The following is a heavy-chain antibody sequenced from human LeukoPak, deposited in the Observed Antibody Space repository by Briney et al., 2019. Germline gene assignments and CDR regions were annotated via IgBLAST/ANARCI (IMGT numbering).Heavy chain of an antibody. D-gene: IGHD3-22*01. V-gene: IGHV4-38-2*01. CDR1: GYSISSGYY. J-gene: IGHJ3*01. CDR2: SFRSGSI. Sequence: PWETLTLTCAVSGYSISSGYYWGWIRQSPGKGLEWIATSFRSGSIYYNPSLKSRVTLSVDTSNNQFSLRLNSVTAADTALYYCARMGVSYYYDSSAYYPTAFDVWGPGTMVSVSS. CDR3: ARMGVSYYYDSSAYYPTAFDV.